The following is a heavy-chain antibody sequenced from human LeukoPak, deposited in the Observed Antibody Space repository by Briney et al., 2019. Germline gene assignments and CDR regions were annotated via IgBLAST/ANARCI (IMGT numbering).Heavy chain of an antibody. Sequence: GGSLRLSCAASGFTFSSYAMHWVRRAPGKGLEWVAVISYDGSNKYYADSVKGRFTISRDNSKNTLYLQMNSLRAEDTAVYYCARGYGDYSAGYYYYYGMDVWGQGTTVTVSS. V-gene: IGHV3-30-3*01. D-gene: IGHD4-17*01. CDR1: GFTFSSYA. CDR3: ARGYGDYSAGYYYYYGMDV. J-gene: IGHJ6*02. CDR2: ISYDGSNK.